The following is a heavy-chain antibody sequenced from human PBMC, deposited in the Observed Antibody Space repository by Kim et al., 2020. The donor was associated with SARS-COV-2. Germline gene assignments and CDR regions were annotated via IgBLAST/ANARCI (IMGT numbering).Heavy chain of an antibody. V-gene: IGHV4-59*01. Sequence: SLKRRVTISVDTSQNQFSPKLSSVTAADTAVYYCARDLPHYYGSGSYLDTWGQGTLVTVSS. CDR3: ARDLPHYYGSGSYLDT. D-gene: IGHD3-10*01. J-gene: IGHJ5*02.